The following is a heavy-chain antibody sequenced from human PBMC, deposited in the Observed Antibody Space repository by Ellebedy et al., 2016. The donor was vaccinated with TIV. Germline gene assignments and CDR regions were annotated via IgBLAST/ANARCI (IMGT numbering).Heavy chain of an antibody. D-gene: IGHD3-22*01. Sequence: MPSETLSLTCTVSGGSISSSSYYWGWIRQPPGKGLEWIGSIYYSGSTYYNPSLKSRVTISVDTSKNQFSLKLSSVTAADTAVYYCARYSLTDYYDSSGYYSYFDYWGQGTLVTVSS. CDR3: ARYSLTDYYDSSGYYSYFDY. CDR1: GGSISSSSYY. CDR2: IYYSGST. J-gene: IGHJ4*02. V-gene: IGHV4-39*01.